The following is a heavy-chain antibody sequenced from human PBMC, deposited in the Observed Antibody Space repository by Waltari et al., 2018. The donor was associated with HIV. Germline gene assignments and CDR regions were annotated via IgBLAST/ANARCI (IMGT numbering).Heavy chain of an antibody. V-gene: IGHV3-33*08. D-gene: IGHD3-10*01. J-gene: IGHJ4*02. Sequence: QVQLLESGGGVVQPGRSLRLPFAVSAFPFCTNGTRWVRQAPGKGLEGVAGIWYDGSNKYYADSVKGRLTISRDNSKNTVYLQINRLRAEDTAVYYCAREGHYYGSGRFGGDYWGQGTLVTVSS. CDR2: IWYDGSNK. CDR3: AREGHYYGSGRFGGDY. CDR1: AFPFCTNG.